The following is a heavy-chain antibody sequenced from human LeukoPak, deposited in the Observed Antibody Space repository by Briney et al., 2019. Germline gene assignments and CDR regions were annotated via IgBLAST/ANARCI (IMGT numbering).Heavy chain of an antibody. J-gene: IGHJ4*02. CDR2: INPNSGGT. V-gene: IGHV1-2*02. D-gene: IGHD6-13*01. CDR1: GYTFTGYY. CDR3: ARDLSGYSSSWYQRDY. Sequence: GASVKVSCKASGYTFTGYYMHWVRQAPGQGLEWMGWINPNSGGTNYAQKFQGRVTMTRDTSISTAYMELSGLRSDDTAVYYCARDLSGYSSSWYQRDYWGQGTLVTVSS.